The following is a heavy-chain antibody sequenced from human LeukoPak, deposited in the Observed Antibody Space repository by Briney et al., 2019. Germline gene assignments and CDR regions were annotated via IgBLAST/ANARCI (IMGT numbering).Heavy chain of an antibody. CDR2: IYSGGST. CDR3: ARAGRITKPTFDY. CDR1: GFTVSSHY. V-gene: IGHV3-66*01. Sequence: GGSLRLSCAASGFTVSSHYMSWVRQAPGKGLEWVSVIYSGGSTYYADSVKGRFTISRDNSKNTLYLQMNSLRAEDTAVYYCARAGRITKPTFDYWGQGTLVTVSS. D-gene: IGHD3-10*01. J-gene: IGHJ4*02.